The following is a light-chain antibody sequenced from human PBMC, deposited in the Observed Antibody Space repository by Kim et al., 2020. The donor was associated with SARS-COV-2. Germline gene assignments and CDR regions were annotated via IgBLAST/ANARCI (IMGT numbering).Light chain of an antibody. J-gene: IGKJ5*01. CDR1: QFVSRS. CDR3: QQYNLWPPIT. CDR2: GAS. Sequence: EVVVTQSPATLSVSPGERVTLSCRASQFVSRSFAWYQQKPGQAPRLLISGASTRATGIPARFSGSGSGTGFTLTISSLQSEDFALYFCQQYNLWPPITFGQGTRLEIK. V-gene: IGKV3-15*01.